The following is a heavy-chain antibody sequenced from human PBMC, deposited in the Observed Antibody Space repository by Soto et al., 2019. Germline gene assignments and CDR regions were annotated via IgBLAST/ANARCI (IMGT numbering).Heavy chain of an antibody. CDR2: IDKVGTDS. J-gene: IGHJ6*03. D-gene: IGHD3-10*01. CDR1: EFTFSGRS. CDR3: ARGWFGPDV. Sequence: EVQLVESGGGLVQPGGSLRLSCAASEFTFSGRSVHWVRQAPGKGLVWVSGIDKVGTDSTYADSGKGRFTSSRDNAKNTVYLYMNRLRVEDTAVYYCARGWFGPDVWGKGTMVTVS. V-gene: IGHV3-74*01.